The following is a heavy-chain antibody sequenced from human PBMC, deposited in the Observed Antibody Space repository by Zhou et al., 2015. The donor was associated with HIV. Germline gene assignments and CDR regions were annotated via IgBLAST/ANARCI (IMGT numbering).Heavy chain of an antibody. Sequence: QVQLVQSGSEVKKPGASVKVSCKSSGYTFTTYYIHWVRQAPGQGLEWMGLINPSGGSTTYAQKFQGRVTMTRDTSTSTVFMELRSLRSDDTAVYYCARGFLEWIFDSWGQGTLVTVSS. V-gene: IGHV1-46*01. CDR2: INPSGGST. D-gene: IGHD3-3*01. CDR1: GYTFTTYY. J-gene: IGHJ5*01. CDR3: ARGFLEWIFDS.